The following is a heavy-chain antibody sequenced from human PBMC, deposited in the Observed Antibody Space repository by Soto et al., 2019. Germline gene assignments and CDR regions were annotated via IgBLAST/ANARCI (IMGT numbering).Heavy chain of an antibody. D-gene: IGHD3-16*01. Sequence: QVQLVESGGGVVQPGRSLRLSCAASGLTFSSYGMHWVRQAPGKGLEWVAFISYDGSNKYYADSMKGRFTISRDNSNNTLYLQMNSLRAEDTAVYYCAKDWGGFDPWGQGNLVTVSS. CDR3: AKDWGGFDP. J-gene: IGHJ5*02. CDR1: GLTFSSYG. V-gene: IGHV3-30*18. CDR2: ISYDGSNK.